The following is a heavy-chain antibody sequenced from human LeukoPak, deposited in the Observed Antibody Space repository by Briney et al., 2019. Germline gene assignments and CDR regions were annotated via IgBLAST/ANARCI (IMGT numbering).Heavy chain of an antibody. CDR1: GFTFGDYA. CDR3: TRDPLEQADSYDYVWGSYRYGPFDY. CDR2: IRSKAYGGTT. J-gene: IGHJ4*02. D-gene: IGHD3-16*02. Sequence: GRSLRLSCTASGFTFGDYAMSWFRQAPGKGLEWVGFIRSKAYGGTTEYAASVKGRFTISRDDSKSIAYLQMNSLKTEDTAVYYCTRDPLEQADSYDYVWGSYRYGPFDYWGQGTLVTVSS. V-gene: IGHV3-49*03.